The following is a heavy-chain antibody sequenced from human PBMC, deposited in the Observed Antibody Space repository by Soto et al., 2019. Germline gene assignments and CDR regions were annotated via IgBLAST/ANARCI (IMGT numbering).Heavy chain of an antibody. Sequence: QVQLQESGPGLVKPSGTLSLTCAVSGGSISSSNWWSWVRQPPGKGLEWIGEIYHSGSTNYNPSLTSRVPISVDKSKNPVSLKLSSVTAADTAVYYCARVSGSYYYGMDVWGQGTTVTVSS. V-gene: IGHV4-4*02. D-gene: IGHD1-26*01. CDR3: ARVSGSYYYGMDV. CDR2: IYHSGST. CDR1: GGSISSSNW. J-gene: IGHJ6*02.